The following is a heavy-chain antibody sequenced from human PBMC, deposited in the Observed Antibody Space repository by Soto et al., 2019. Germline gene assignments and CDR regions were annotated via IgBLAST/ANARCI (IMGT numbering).Heavy chain of an antibody. CDR3: ARDRGGDFWSGHWFDA. CDR2: INPSGGRT. D-gene: IGHD3-3*01. J-gene: IGHJ5*02. Sequence: ASVKVSCKASGYSFSNYGISWVRQAPGQGLEWLGIINPSGGRTSYAQKLQGRVSMTRDTSTSTVYMELSSLRSEDTAVYYCARDRGGDFWSGHWFDAWGQGALVTVS. V-gene: IGHV1-46*04. CDR1: GYSFSNYG.